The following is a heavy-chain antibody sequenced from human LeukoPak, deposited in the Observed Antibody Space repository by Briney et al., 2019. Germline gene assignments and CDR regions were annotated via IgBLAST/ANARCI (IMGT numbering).Heavy chain of an antibody. CDR2: IYYSGST. V-gene: IGHV4-39*07. CDR1: GGSISSSSYY. CDR3: AREGSSGPRDYYGMDV. D-gene: IGHD3-22*01. J-gene: IGHJ6*02. Sequence: SETLSLTCTVSGGSISSSSYYWGWIRQPPGKGLEWIGSIYYSGSTYYNPSLKSRVTISVDTSKNQFSLKLSSVTAADTAVYYCAREGSSGPRDYYGMDVWGQGTTVTVSS.